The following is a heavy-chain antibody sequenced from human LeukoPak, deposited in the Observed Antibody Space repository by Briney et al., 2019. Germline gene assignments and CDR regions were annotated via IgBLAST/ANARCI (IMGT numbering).Heavy chain of an antibody. J-gene: IGHJ5*01. V-gene: IGHV3-7*01. CDR1: GFTFTNYW. Sequence: PGGSLSLSCIASGFTFTNYWMSWVRQAPGKGLEWVASIKEDGSDKRYVDAVEGRFTISRDNTKNSLYVQMSSLRAEDTAMYYCARLKDAVTIFDCWGQGLLVTVSS. D-gene: IGHD4-17*01. CDR2: IKEDGSDK. CDR3: ARLKDAVTIFDC.